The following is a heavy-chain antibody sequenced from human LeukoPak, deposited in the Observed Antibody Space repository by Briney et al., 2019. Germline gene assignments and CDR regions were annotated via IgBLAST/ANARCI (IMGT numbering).Heavy chain of an antibody. CDR2: ISGSGGST. D-gene: IGHD3-10*01. CDR3: ASSRAVVQGVTSSFDY. CDR1: GFTFSSYA. V-gene: IGHV3-23*01. J-gene: IGHJ4*02. Sequence: GGSLRLSCAASGFTFSSYAMSWVRQAPGKGLEWVSAISGSGGSTYYADPVKGRFTISRDNSKNTLYLQMNSLRAEDTAVYYCASSRAVVQGVTSSFDYWGQGTLVTVSS.